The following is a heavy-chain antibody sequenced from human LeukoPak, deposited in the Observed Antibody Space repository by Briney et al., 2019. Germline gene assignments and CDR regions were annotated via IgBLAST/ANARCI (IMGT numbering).Heavy chain of an antibody. CDR1: GGSIDSYY. J-gene: IGHJ5*02. V-gene: IGHV4-59*01. Sequence: SETLSLTCTVSGGSIDSYYRSWIRQPPGKGLEWIGFIYYSGGTKYNPSLKSRVTISMDRSTNQFSLKLTSVTAADTAVYYCARESFGSGRNNWFDPWGQGTLVTVSS. CDR3: ARESFGSGRNNWFDP. CDR2: IYYSGGT. D-gene: IGHD3-10*01.